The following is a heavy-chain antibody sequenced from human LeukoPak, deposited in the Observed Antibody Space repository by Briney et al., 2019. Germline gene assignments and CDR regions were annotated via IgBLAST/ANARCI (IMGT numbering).Heavy chain of an antibody. J-gene: IGHJ5*02. V-gene: IGHV3-21*01. CDR1: RFTFSSYS. D-gene: IGHD3-10*01. CDR3: AREEHGSGSYYVGPWFDP. Sequence: PGGSLRLSCAASRFTFSSYSMNWVRQAPGKGLEWVSSISSSSSYIYYADSVKGRFTISRDNAKNSLYLQMNSLRAEDTAVYYCAREEHGSGSYYVGPWFDPWGQGTLVTVSS. CDR2: ISSSSSYI.